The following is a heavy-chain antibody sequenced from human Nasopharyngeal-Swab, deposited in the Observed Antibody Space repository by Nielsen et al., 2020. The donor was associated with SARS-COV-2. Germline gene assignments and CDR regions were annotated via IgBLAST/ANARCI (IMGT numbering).Heavy chain of an antibody. Sequence: GGSLRLSCAAYGFTFSSYSMNWVRQAPGKGLEWVSSISSSSSYIYYADSVKGRFTISRDNAKNSLYLQMNSLRAEDTAVYYCARNQLLGSYYYYGMDVWGQGTTVTVSS. V-gene: IGHV3-21*01. CDR1: GFTFSSYS. CDR2: ISSSSSYI. CDR3: ARNQLLGSYYYYGMDV. J-gene: IGHJ6*02. D-gene: IGHD2-2*01.